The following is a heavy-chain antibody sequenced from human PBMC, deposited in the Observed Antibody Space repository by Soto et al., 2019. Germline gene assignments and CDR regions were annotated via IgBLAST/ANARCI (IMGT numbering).Heavy chain of an antibody. J-gene: IGHJ4*02. CDR1: GYTFTGYY. CDR3: ARVNVVVVAATREYYFDY. Sequence: ASVKVSCKASGYTFTGYYMHWVRQAPGQGHEWMGWINPNSGGTNYAQKFQGRVTMTRDTSISTAYMELSRLRSDDTAVYYCARVNVVVVAATREYYFDYWGQGTLVTVSS. V-gene: IGHV1-2*02. D-gene: IGHD2-15*01. CDR2: INPNSGGT.